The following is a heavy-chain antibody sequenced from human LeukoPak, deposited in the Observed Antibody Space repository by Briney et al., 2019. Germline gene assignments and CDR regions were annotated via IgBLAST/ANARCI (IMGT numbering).Heavy chain of an antibody. CDR1: GFTFSSYE. V-gene: IGHV3-48*03. CDR2: ISNSGSAI. CDR3: ARAVAVPAGSWFDP. Sequence: SGGSLRLSCAASGFTFSSYEMNWVRQAPGKGLEWVSFISNSGSAIYYADSAKGRFTISRDNAKNSLYLQMNSLRAEDTAVYYCARAVAVPAGSWFDPWGQGTLVTVSP. D-gene: IGHD2-2*01. J-gene: IGHJ5*02.